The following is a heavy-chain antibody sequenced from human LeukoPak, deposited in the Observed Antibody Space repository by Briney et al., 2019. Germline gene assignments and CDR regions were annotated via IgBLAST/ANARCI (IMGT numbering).Heavy chain of an antibody. CDR1: GFTFDDYA. CDR3: AKGSSGWYYYFDY. CDR2: ISWNSGSI. Sequence: GGSLRLSCAASGFTFDDYAMHWVRQAPGKGLEWVSGISWNSGSIGYADSVKGRFTISRDNAKNSLYLQMNSLRAEDMALYYCAKGSSGWYYYFDYWGQGTLVTVS. V-gene: IGHV3-9*03. J-gene: IGHJ4*02. D-gene: IGHD6-19*01.